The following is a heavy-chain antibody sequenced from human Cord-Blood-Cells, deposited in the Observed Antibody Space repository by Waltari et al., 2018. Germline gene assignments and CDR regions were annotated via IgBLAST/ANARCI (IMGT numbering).Heavy chain of an antibody. CDR2: IWYDGSNK. CDR1: GFTFGSYG. J-gene: IGHJ3*02. CDR3: ARDSAYYYDSSGDAFDI. Sequence: HVQLVEYGGGVVKPGRSLRLSCAASGFTFGSYGMPLVRTVPVTGLEWVAVIWYDGSNKCYADAVKGRFTISRDNSKNTLYLQMNSLRAEDTAVYYCARDSAYYYDSSGDAFDIWGQGTMVTVSS. D-gene: IGHD3-22*01. V-gene: IGHV3-33*01.